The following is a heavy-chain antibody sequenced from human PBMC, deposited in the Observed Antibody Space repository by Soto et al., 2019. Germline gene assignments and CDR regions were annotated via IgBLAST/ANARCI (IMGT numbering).Heavy chain of an antibody. CDR3: AGRYCTNGVCYTNYYYYIDV. V-gene: IGHV3-23*01. D-gene: IGHD2-8*01. Sequence: EVQLLESGGGLVQPGGSLRLSCAASGFTFSTYAMSWVRQAPGKGLEWVSTITTSGGNTYYADSVQGGFTISRDNSKNTLYLQMNSLRADDTAVYYCAGRYCTNGVCYTNYYYYIDVWGKGTTVTVSS. CDR1: GFTFSTYA. J-gene: IGHJ6*03. CDR2: ITTSGGNT.